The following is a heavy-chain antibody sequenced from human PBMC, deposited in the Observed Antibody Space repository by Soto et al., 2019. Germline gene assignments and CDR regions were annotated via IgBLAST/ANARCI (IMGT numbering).Heavy chain of an antibody. CDR1: GFMFDSYA. CDR3: TKRADSAGWGVDF. J-gene: IGHJ4*02. CDR2: ISPGGDRI. D-gene: IGHD6-19*01. V-gene: IGHV3-48*03. Sequence: GGSLRLSCVASGFMFDSYAMNWVRQAPGKGLEWVSYISPGGDRIYYAESLKGRITISRDNARNSLSLQMNILSGEDTAVYYCTKRADSAGWGVDFWGQGTLVTVYS.